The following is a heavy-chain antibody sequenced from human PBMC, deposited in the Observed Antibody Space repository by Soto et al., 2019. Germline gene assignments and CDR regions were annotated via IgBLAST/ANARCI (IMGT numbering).Heavy chain of an antibody. CDR2: IWYDGSNK. J-gene: IGHJ4*02. D-gene: IGHD6-19*01. Sequence: QVQLVESGGGVVQPGRSLRLSCAASGFSFSSYGLHWVRQAPGKGLEWVAVIWYDGSNKYYADSVNGRFTISRDNSKNTLYLQSDRLIDEYTAVYYCAIGLYSSSTGELAYWGQGTLVTVSS. V-gene: IGHV3-33*01. CDR3: AIGLYSSSTGELAY. CDR1: GFSFSSYG.